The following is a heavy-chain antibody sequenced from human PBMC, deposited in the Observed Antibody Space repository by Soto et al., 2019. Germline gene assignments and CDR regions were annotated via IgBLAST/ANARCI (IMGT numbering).Heavy chain of an antibody. Sequence: VKVSCKASGYTFTSYGFNWVRQAPGQGLEWVGWISADSGETTYAQNFHGRVTMTTDASTTTAYMELRSLRSDDTAVYYCARGISSTWAKGWLDPWGQGTLVTVSS. J-gene: IGHJ5*02. V-gene: IGHV1-18*04. CDR1: GYTFTSYG. CDR2: ISADSGET. CDR3: ARGISSTWAKGWLDP. D-gene: IGHD6-13*01.